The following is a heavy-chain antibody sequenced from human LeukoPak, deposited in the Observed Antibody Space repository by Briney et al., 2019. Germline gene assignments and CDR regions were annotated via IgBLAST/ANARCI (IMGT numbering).Heavy chain of an antibody. CDR3: ARARSIVVVPAAIAFDP. V-gene: IGHV1-69*13. CDR2: IIPIFGTA. D-gene: IGHD2-2*01. CDR1: GGTFSSYA. Sequence: ASVKVSCKASGGTFSSYAISWVRQAPGQGLEWMGGIIPIFGTANYAQKFQGRVTITADESTSTAYMELSSLRSEDTAVYYCARARSIVVVPAAIAFDPWGQGTLVTVSS. J-gene: IGHJ5*02.